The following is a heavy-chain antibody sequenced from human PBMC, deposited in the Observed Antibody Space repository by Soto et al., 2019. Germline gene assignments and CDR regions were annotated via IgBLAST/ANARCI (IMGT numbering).Heavy chain of an antibody. CDR1: GGSISSSSYY. D-gene: IGHD1-7*01. V-gene: IGHV4-39*01. CDR2: IYYSGST. Sequence: PSETLSLTCTVSGGSISSSSYYWGWIRQPPGKGLEWIGSIYYSGSTYYNPSLKSRVTISVDTSKNQFSLKLSSVTAADTAAYYCARVPAYDITAAGTLDHWGQGTLVTVSS. CDR3: ARVPAYDITAAGTLDH. J-gene: IGHJ4*02.